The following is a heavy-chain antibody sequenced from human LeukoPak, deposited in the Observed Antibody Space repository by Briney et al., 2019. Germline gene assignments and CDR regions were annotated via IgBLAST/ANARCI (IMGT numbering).Heavy chain of an antibody. Sequence: GRSLRLSCAASGFTFSSYGMHWVRQGPGKGLEWVAVISYDGSNKYYADSVKGRFTISRDNSKNTLYLQMNSLRAEDTAVYYCAKGRMSPYSSSWYYFDYWGQGTLVTVSS. CDR1: GFTFSSYG. V-gene: IGHV3-30*18. CDR2: ISYDGSNK. J-gene: IGHJ4*02. D-gene: IGHD6-13*01. CDR3: AKGRMSPYSSSWYYFDY.